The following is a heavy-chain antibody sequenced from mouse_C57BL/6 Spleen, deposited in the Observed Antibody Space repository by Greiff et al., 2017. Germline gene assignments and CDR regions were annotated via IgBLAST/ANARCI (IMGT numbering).Heavy chain of an antibody. CDR3: ARASRDY. V-gene: IGHV1-82*01. J-gene: IGHJ2*01. CDR2: IYPGDGDT. Sequence: LEESGPELVKPGASVKISCKASGYAFSSSWMNWVKQRPGKGLEWIGRIYPGDGDTNYNGKFKGKATLTADKSSSTAYMQLSSLTSEDSAVYFCARASRDYWGQGTTLTVSS. CDR1: GYAFSSSW.